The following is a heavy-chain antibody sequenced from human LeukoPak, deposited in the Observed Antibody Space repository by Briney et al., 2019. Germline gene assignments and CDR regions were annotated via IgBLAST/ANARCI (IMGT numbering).Heavy chain of an antibody. V-gene: IGHV3-43D*03. CDR1: GFTFSSYS. D-gene: IGHD2-2*02. CDR3: AKGGYCTSTSCYTYMDV. CDR2: ISWDGTGT. J-gene: IGHJ6*03. Sequence: PGGSLRLSCAASGFTFSSYSMNWVRQAPGKGLEWVSLISWDGTGTYYADSVKGRFTISRDNSKNSLYLQMNSLRAEDTALYYCAKGGYCTSTSCYTYMDVWGKGTTVTVS.